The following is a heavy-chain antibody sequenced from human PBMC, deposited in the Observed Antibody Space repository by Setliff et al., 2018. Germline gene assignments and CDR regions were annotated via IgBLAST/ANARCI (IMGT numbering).Heavy chain of an antibody. CDR1: GYIFTNYW. CDR3: TRHEDRNKCTSSSCYRENDAFDV. V-gene: IGHV5-51*01. J-gene: IGHJ3*01. CDR2: IYPGDSDT. D-gene: IGHD2-2*01. Sequence: GESLKISRKASGYIFTNYWIGWVRQMPGKGLEWMGVIYPGDSDTRYSPSFQGQVTISADKSINTAYLQWSSLKASDTAIYYCTRHEDRNKCTSSSCYRENDAFDVWGQGAMVTVSS.